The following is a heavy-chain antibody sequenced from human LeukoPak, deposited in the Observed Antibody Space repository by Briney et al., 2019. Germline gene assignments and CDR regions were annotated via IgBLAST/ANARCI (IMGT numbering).Heavy chain of an antibody. D-gene: IGHD5-24*01. CDR3: AKDARWLQFSYYFDY. Sequence: SLRLSCAASGFTFYDYAMHWVPQAPGKGLEWVSGINWNSGSIDYADSVKGRFTISRDNAKNSLYPQMNSLRPEDTALYYCAKDARWLQFSYYFDYWGQGTLVTVSS. J-gene: IGHJ4*02. V-gene: IGHV3-9*01. CDR1: GFTFYDYA. CDR2: INWNSGSI.